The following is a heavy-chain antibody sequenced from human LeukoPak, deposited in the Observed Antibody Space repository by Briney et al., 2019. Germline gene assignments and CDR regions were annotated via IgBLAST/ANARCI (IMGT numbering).Heavy chain of an antibody. V-gene: IGHV3-21*01. J-gene: IGHJ4*02. CDR1: GFRFSTYS. CDR2: ISSSVRYI. CDR3: ARGYCDSTTCYYPWDH. D-gene: IGHD2-2*01. Sequence: PGGSLRLSCVGSGFRFSTYSMNWARQTPGKGLEWVSSISSSVRYIYYADSVKGRFTISRDNAKNSAYLQMTSLRDEDTAIYYCARGYCDSTTCYYPWDHWGQGTLVTVSS.